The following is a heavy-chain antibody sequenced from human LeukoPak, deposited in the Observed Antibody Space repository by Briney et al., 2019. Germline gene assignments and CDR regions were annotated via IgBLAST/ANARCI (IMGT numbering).Heavy chain of an antibody. J-gene: IGHJ4*02. D-gene: IGHD6-19*01. CDR2: MLYDGSTK. CDR1: GFRFSSYA. CDR3: VRGDSHKSDWYNN. V-gene: IGHV3-30-3*01. Sequence: PGRSLRLSCAASGFRFSSYAMHWVRQAPGKGLEWVAVMLYDGSTKYYADSVKGRFTISRDDSKNTLYLQMNSLRAEDTAVYYCVRGDSHKSDWYNNWGQGTLVIVSS.